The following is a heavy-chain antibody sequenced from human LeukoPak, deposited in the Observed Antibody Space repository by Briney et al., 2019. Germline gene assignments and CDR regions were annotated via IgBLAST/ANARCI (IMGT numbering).Heavy chain of an antibody. V-gene: IGHV3-23*01. CDR1: GFTFSNYA. D-gene: IGHD2-8*02. CDR2: ITAAGGNT. CDR3: ATYRQVLLPFES. J-gene: IGHJ4*02. Sequence: PGGSLRLSCAASGFTFSNYAMSWVRQAPGKGLEWVASITAAGGNTYYADSVKGRFTISRDNSKNTLFVQMDSLRAEDTAIYYCATYRQVLLPFESWGQGTLVTVSS.